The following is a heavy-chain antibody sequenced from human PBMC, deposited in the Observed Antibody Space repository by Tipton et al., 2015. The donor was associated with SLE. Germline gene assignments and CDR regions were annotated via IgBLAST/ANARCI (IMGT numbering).Heavy chain of an antibody. CDR1: GFDFSMFW. CDR3: TTDVGGSSSHRRDF. J-gene: IGHJ4*02. CDR2: IKGKSEGVAT. D-gene: IGHD1-26*01. V-gene: IGHV3-15*05. Sequence: SLRLSCVTSGFDFSMFWMSWVRQAPGKGLEWVGRIKGKSEGVATDYAATVKGRFTMSRDDSEDTLYLQMNSLKSEDTAVYYCTTDVGGSSSHRRDFWGQGTLVTVSS.